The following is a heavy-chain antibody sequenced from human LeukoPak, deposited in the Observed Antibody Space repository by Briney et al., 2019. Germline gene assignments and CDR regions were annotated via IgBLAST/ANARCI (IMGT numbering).Heavy chain of an antibody. CDR2: ISTSSSTI. CDR1: GFTFSNYI. Sequence: PGGSLRLSCAASGFTFSNYIMNWVRQAPGKGLEWVSYISTSSSTIKYADSVKGRFTVSRDNAKNSMYLQMNSLRDEDTAVYHCARSRLDVWGQGTTVTVSS. J-gene: IGHJ6*02. V-gene: IGHV3-48*02. CDR3: ARSRLDV.